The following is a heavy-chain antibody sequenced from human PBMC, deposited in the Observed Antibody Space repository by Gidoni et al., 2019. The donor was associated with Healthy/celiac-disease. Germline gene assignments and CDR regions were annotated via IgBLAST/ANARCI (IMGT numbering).Heavy chain of an antibody. D-gene: IGHD6-19*01. Sequence: EVQLVESGGGLVQPGGSLKLSCAASGFTFSGSAMHWVRQAPGKGLEWVGRIRSKANSYATAYAASVKGRFTISRDDSKNTAYLQMNSLKTEDTAVYYCTRLSSGWPDYWGQGTLVTVSS. CDR2: IRSKANSYAT. J-gene: IGHJ4*02. CDR1: GFTFSGSA. V-gene: IGHV3-73*01. CDR3: TRLSSGWPDY.